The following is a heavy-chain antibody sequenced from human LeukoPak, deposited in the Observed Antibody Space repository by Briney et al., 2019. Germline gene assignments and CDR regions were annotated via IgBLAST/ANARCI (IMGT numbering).Heavy chain of an antibody. V-gene: IGHV3-7*01. Sequence: GGSLRLSCAASGFTFSSYWMSWVRQAPGKGLEWVAIIKQDGSEKYYVDSVKGRFTISRDNAKNSLYLQMNSLRAEDTAVYYCARERDDILTGYNFDYWGQGTLVTVSS. CDR3: ARERDDILTGYNFDY. D-gene: IGHD3-9*01. CDR1: GFTFSSYW. CDR2: IKQDGSEK. J-gene: IGHJ4*02.